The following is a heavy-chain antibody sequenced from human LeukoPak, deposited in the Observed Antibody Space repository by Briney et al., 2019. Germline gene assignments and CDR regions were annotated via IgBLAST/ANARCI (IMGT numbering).Heavy chain of an antibody. D-gene: IGHD2-2*01. CDR3: ARGYQLPHYYYYMDV. CDR2: INPNSGGT. J-gene: IGHJ6*03. CDR1: GYTFTGYY. Sequence: GASVKVSCKASGYTFTGYYMHWVRQAPGQGLEWMGWINPNSGGTNYAQKFQGWVTMTRDTSISTAYMELSRLRSDDTAVYYCARGYQLPHYYYYMDVWGKGTTVTVSS. V-gene: IGHV1-2*04.